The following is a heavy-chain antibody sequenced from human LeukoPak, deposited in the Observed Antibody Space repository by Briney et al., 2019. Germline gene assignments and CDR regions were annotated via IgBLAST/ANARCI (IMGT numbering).Heavy chain of an antibody. Sequence: TSEALSLTCTVSGGSISSYYWSWIRQPPGKGLEWIGYIYYSGSTNYNPSLKSRVTISVDTSKNQFSLKLSSVTAADTAVYYCARVLWAYDSSGYYLRGYYGMDVWGQGTTVTVSS. J-gene: IGHJ6*02. CDR3: ARVLWAYDSSGYYLRGYYGMDV. D-gene: IGHD3-22*01. CDR2: IYYSGST. CDR1: GGSISSYY. V-gene: IGHV4-59*01.